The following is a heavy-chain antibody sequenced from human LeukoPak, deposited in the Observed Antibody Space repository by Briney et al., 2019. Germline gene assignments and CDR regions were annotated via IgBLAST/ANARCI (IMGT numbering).Heavy chain of an antibody. CDR1: GYTFTGYY. CDR2: INPNLGDT. Sequence: ASVKVSCKASGYTFTGYYMHWVRQAPGQRLEWMGRINPNLGDTNYAQKFQGRVTMTRDTSISTAYMELTRLRSDDTAVYYCAKLASGGDYWGQGTLVTVSS. J-gene: IGHJ4*02. CDR3: AKLASGGDY. V-gene: IGHV1-2*06. D-gene: IGHD3-10*01.